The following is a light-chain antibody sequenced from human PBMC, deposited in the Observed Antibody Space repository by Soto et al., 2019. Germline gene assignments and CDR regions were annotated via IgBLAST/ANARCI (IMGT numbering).Light chain of an antibody. Sequence: DIQMTQSPSTLSASVGDRVTITCRSSQSISTWLAWYQQKPGKAPKLLIYKASSLESGVPSRFRGSGSGTDFTLTISSLQPEDFATYYCQESYITPSVTFGPVTKVDIK. CDR3: QESYITPSVT. CDR2: KAS. J-gene: IGKJ3*01. V-gene: IGKV1-5*03. CDR1: QSISTW.